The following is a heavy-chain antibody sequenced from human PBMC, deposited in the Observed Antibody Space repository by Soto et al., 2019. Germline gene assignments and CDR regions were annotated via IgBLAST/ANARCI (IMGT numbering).Heavy chain of an antibody. V-gene: IGHV3-9*01. Sequence: EVQLVESGGGLVQPGRSLRLSCAASGFTFDDYAMHWVRQAPGKGLEWVLGISWNSGSIGYADSVKGRFTISRDNAKNSLYLQMNSLRAEDTALYYCAKDNDVVVVGRGYLDYWGQGTLVTVSS. D-gene: IGHD2-15*01. CDR3: AKDNDVVVVGRGYLDY. CDR2: ISWNSGSI. J-gene: IGHJ4*02. CDR1: GFTFDDYA.